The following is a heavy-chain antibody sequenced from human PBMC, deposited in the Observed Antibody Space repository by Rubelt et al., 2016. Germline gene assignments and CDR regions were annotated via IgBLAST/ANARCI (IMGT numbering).Heavy chain of an antibody. CDR3: ARDVIPYYYYGMDV. Sequence: EVQLVESGGGLVQPGGSLRLSCAASGFTFSSYWMHWVRQAPGKGLVWVSRINSHGSSTVYADSVTGRFTISRDNAKNTLYLQMNSLRAEDTAVYYCARDVIPYYYYGMDVWGQGTTVTVSS. D-gene: IGHD3-16*02. J-gene: IGHJ6*02. CDR1: GFTFSSYW. CDR2: INSHGSST. V-gene: IGHV3-74*01.